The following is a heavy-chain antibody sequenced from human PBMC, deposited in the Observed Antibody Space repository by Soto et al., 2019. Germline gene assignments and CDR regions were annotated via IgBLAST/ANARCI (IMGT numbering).Heavy chain of an antibody. D-gene: IGHD2-2*01. Sequence: SETLSLTCTVSGGSIRSGVYYWCWIRQHPGKGLEWIGYIYYSGSTYYNPSLKSRVTISVDTSKNQFSLKLSSVTASDTAVYYCAREFPGSGGSTDWFDPWGQGTLVTVSS. CDR3: AREFPGSGGSTDWFDP. CDR2: IYYSGST. J-gene: IGHJ5*02. V-gene: IGHV4-31*03. CDR1: GGSIRSGVYY.